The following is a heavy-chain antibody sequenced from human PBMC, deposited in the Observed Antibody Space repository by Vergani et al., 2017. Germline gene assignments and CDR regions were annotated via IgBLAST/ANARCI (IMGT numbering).Heavy chain of an antibody. CDR3: ARDYSETHFASRVGRFVDS. D-gene: IGHD2-15*01. CDR2: IIPMVDVT. J-gene: IGHJ4*02. V-gene: IGHV1-69*04. CDR1: ENTFSSYP. Sequence: QVQLVQSGAEVKKPGSSVKVSCKASENTFSSYPFSWVRQASGQGLEWMGRIIPMVDVTNYAQKFQGRVTITANKSTYTAYMELTGLTSEDTAIYYCARDYSETHFASRVGRFVDSWCQRSLVTVSS.